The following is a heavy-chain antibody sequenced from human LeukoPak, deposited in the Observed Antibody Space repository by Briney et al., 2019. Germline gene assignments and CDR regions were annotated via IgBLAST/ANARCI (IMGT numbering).Heavy chain of an antibody. Sequence: ASVKVSCKASGYTFTSYYMHWVRQAPGQGLEWMGIINPSGGSTSYAQKFQGRVTMTRDTSTSTVYMELSSLRSEDTAVYYCARSGEPSYDILTGYSRFDYWGQGTLVTVSS. V-gene: IGHV1-46*01. CDR2: INPSGGST. J-gene: IGHJ4*02. D-gene: IGHD3-9*01. CDR1: GYTFTSYY. CDR3: ARSGEPSYDILTGYSRFDY.